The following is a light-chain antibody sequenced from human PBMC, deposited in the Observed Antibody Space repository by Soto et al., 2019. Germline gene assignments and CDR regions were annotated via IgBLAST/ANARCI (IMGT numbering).Light chain of an antibody. CDR3: AAWDNSLRWV. Sequence: QSALTQPPSVSGTPGQRVTISCSGSSSNVGSNFVYWYQQFPGTAPKLLIYRTDQRPSGVPDRFSASKPGTSASLAISGLRSDDEADYYCAAWDNSLRWVFGGGTKLTVL. V-gene: IGLV1-47*01. J-gene: IGLJ3*02. CDR1: SSNVGSNF. CDR2: RTD.